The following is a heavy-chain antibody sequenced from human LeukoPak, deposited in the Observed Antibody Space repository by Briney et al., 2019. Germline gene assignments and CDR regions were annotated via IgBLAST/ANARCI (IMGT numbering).Heavy chain of an antibody. V-gene: IGHV3-21*04. D-gene: IGHD3-10*01. J-gene: IGHJ3*02. Sequence: GGSLRLSCAASGFTFSSYSMSWDRQAPGKGLEWVSSITSSSSYIYYADSVKGRFTISRDNAKNSLYLQMNSLRAEDTAVYYCARDRGDAFDIWGQGTMVTVSS. CDR3: ARDRGDAFDI. CDR2: ITSSSSYI. CDR1: GFTFSSYS.